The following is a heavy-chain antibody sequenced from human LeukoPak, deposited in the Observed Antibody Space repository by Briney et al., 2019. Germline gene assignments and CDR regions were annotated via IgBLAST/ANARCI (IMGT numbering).Heavy chain of an antibody. CDR3: ARIFDRDV. CDR2: IHATGTT. V-gene: IGHV4-4*07. CDR1: GGSITHSY. D-gene: IGHD3-22*01. J-gene: IGHJ3*01. Sequence: SETLSLICTVSGGSITHSYWSWIRHSAGTGMEWIGRIHATGTTNYNPSFKSRVSMSLDMPTSQFSLTLNAVTVADTATYYCARIFDRDVWGQGALVTVSP.